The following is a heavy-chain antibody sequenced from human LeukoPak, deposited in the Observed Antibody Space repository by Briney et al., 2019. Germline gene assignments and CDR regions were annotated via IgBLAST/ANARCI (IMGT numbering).Heavy chain of an antibody. CDR2: ISGSGGNT. J-gene: IGHJ4*02. CDR1: GFSFSSYA. D-gene: IGHD3-10*01. V-gene: IGHV3-23*01. CDR3: AKDPITMVRGVITH. Sequence: PGGSLRLSCAASGFSFSSYAMTWLRQAPGKGLEWVSAISGSGGNTYYADSVKGRFTISRDNSKNTLYLQMNSLRAEDTAVYYCAKDPITMVRGVITHWGQGTLVTVSS.